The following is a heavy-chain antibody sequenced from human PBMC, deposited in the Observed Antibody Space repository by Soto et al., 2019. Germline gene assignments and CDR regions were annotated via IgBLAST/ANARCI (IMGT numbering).Heavy chain of an antibody. Sequence: PSQTLSLTCAISGDSVSSNSAAWNWIRQSPSRGLEWLGRTYYRSKWYNDYAVSVKSRITINPDTSKNQFSLQLNSVTPEDTAVYYCARQPQYYDFWSGYYDEGYYYGMDVWGQGTTVTV. CDR2: TYYRSKWYN. D-gene: IGHD3-3*01. V-gene: IGHV6-1*01. CDR1: GDSVSSNSAA. J-gene: IGHJ6*02. CDR3: ARQPQYYDFWSGYYDEGYYYGMDV.